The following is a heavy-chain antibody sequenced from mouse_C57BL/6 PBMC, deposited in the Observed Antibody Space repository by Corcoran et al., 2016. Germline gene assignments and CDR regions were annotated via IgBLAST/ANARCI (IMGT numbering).Heavy chain of an antibody. Sequence: QIQLVQSGPELKKPGETVKISCKASGYTFTTYGMSWVKQAPGKGLKWMGWINTYSGVPTYADDFKGRFAFSLETSASTAYLQINNLKNEDTATYFCASPLNWDDGGGFAYWGQGTLVNVSA. J-gene: IGHJ3*01. V-gene: IGHV9-3*01. CDR2: INTYSGVP. D-gene: IGHD4-1*01. CDR1: GYTFTTYG. CDR3: ASPLNWDDGGGFAY.